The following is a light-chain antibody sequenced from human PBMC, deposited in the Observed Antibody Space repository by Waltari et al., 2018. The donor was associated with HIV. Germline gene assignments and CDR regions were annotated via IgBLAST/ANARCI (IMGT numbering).Light chain of an antibody. Sequence: DILLTQSPPFLSASVGDRVTIPCRASQGIRNSLAWFQQKPGRAPKLLIFAASTLQGGVPSRFSGSGSETQFTLTISSLQPEDFATYYCQQHKTYPLTFGPGT. CDR3: QQHKTYPLT. CDR2: AAS. V-gene: IGKV1-9*01. CDR1: QGIRNS. J-gene: IGKJ3*01.